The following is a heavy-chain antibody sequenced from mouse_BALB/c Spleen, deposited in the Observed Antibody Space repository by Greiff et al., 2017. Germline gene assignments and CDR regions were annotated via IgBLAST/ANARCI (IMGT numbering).Heavy chain of an antibody. Sequence: EGKVVESGGGLVKPGGSLKLSCAASGFTFSDYYMYWVRQTPEKRLEWVATISDGGSYTYYPDSVKGRFTISRDNAKNNLYLQMSSLKSEDTAMYYCARSSRRPNYGMDYWGQGTSVTVSS. CDR2: ISDGGSYT. J-gene: IGHJ4*01. V-gene: IGHV5-4*02. CDR1: GFTFSDYY. CDR3: ARSSRRPNYGMDY.